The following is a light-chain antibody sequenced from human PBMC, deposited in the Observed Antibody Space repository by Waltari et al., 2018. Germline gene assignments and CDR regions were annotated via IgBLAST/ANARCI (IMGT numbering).Light chain of an antibody. CDR1: SSDVGGFHY. CDR2: DVS. J-gene: IGLJ1*01. V-gene: IGLV2-14*03. CDR3: SSYRSSNSYV. Sequence: QSALTQPASVSGSPGQSITISCTGTSSDVGGFHYVSWYQQHPGKAPKHMLYDVSNRPAGVANRFAGSKSGNTASLTISGLQAEDEADYYCSSYRSSNSYVFGTGTKVTVL.